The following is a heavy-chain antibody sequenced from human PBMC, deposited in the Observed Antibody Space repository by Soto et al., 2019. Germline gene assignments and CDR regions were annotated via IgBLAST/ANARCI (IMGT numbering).Heavy chain of an antibody. CDR2: IRSKANSYAT. D-gene: IGHD2-15*01. CDR1: GFTFSGSA. J-gene: IGHJ6*02. Sequence: PGGSLRLSCAASGFTFSGSAMHWVRQASGKGLEWVGRIRSKANSYATAYAASVKGRFTISRDDSKNTAYLQMNSLKTEDTAVYYCTRPLYCSGGSCYGMDVWGQGTTVTVSS. CDR3: TRPLYCSGGSCYGMDV. V-gene: IGHV3-73*01.